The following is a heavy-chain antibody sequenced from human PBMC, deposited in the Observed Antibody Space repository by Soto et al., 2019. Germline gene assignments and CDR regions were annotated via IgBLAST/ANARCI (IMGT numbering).Heavy chain of an antibody. J-gene: IGHJ1*01. D-gene: IGHD3-10*01. V-gene: IGHV1-69*01. CDR2: VIPIFGTA. CDR3: PRDKITAMAMGRLWFGELLWSY. CDR1: GGTFSSYA. Sequence: QVQLVQSGAEVKKPGSSVKVSCKASGGTFSSYAISWVRQAPGQGLEWMGGVIPIFGTANYAQKFQGRVTITADESTSTAYMELSRLRSEDRAVYFCPRDKITAMAMGRLWFGELLWSYCGQGPLVTFSS.